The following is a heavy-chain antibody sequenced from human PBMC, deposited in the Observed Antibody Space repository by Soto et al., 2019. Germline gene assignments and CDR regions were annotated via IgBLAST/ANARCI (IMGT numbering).Heavy chain of an antibody. D-gene: IGHD3-16*01. CDR2: ISADSGDT. V-gene: IGHV1-3*01. Sequence: QVQLVQSAAEVKKPGASVKVSCKASGYTFTTYALQWVRQAPGQGLEWLGWISADSGDTRYSQNFQGRVTITRDTSASTAYMELSSLRSEDTAVYYCARVGVWAARYWGQGTLVTVSS. CDR3: ARVGVWAARY. CDR1: GYTFTTYA. J-gene: IGHJ4*02.